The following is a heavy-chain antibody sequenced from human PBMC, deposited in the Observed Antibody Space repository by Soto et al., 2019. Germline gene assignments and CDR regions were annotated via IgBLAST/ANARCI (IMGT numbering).Heavy chain of an antibody. CDR2: ISYSGTT. J-gene: IGHJ4*02. CDR1: GGSISSYS. D-gene: IGHD3-3*01. CDR3: ARRTIDFWTDYEYFNY. V-gene: IGHV4-59*08. Sequence: SETLSLTCTVSGGSISSYSWSWIRQPPGKGLEWIGDISYSGTTNYNPSLKSRVTISVDTSKNQFSLKLTSVTAADTAVYHCARRTIDFWTDYEYFNYWGQGTLVTVSS.